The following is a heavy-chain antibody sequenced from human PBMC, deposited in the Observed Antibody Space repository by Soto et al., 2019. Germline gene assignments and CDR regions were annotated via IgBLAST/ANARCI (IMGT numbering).Heavy chain of an antibody. J-gene: IGHJ5*02. D-gene: IGHD3-3*02. Sequence: QVQLQQWGAGLLKPSETLSLTCAVYGGSFSGYYWSWVRQPPGKGLEWIGEINHSGSTNYDPSLKSRVTISVDTSQNQFSLKLSSVTAADTAVYYCASLLASAAVPWGQGTLVTVSS. V-gene: IGHV4-34*01. CDR3: ASLLASAAVP. CDR1: GGSFSGYY. CDR2: INHSGST.